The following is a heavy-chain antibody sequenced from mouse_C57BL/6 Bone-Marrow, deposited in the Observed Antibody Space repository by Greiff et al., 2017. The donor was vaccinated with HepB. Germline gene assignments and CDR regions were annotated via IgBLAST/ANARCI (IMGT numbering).Heavy chain of an antibody. J-gene: IGHJ3*01. CDR1: GYTFTDYY. D-gene: IGHD2-3*01. CDR3: AFIYDGYYGFAY. CDR2: IYPGSGNT. V-gene: IGHV1-76*01. Sequence: QVQLQQSGAELVRPGASVKLSCKASGYTFTDYYINWVKQRPGQGLEWIARIYPGSGNTYYNEKFKGKATLTAEKSSSTAYMLLSSLTSEDSAVYFCAFIYDGYYGFAYWGQGTLVTVSA.